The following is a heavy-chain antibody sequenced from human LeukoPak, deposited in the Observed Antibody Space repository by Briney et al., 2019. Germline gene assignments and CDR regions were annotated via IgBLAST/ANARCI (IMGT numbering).Heavy chain of an antibody. CDR1: GYSINSAYY. Sequence: PSETLSLTCAVSGYSINSAYYWGWIRQPPGKGLEWIASMYHSDITYYNSSLKSRATISVDTSKNQFSLKLNSVTAADTSVYYCARLTPGKNWFDPWGHGTLVTASS. CDR2: MYHSDIT. V-gene: IGHV4-38-2*01. CDR3: ARLTPGKNWFDP. J-gene: IGHJ5*02. D-gene: IGHD3-10*01.